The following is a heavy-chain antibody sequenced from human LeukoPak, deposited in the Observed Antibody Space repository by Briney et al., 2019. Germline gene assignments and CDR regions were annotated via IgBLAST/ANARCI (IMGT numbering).Heavy chain of an antibody. D-gene: IGHD2-15*01. V-gene: IGHV3-20*04. CDR3: ARAIEYCSGGSCLLDS. CDR2: INWNGIST. J-gene: IGHJ4*02. CDR1: GFSFENHG. Sequence: PGGSLRLSCAASGFSFENHGMSWVRQAPGKGLEWVSGINWNGISTTYADSVKGRFTISRDNAKNSLFLLMNSLRAEDTAFYYCARAIEYCSGGSCLLDSWGQGTLVTVS.